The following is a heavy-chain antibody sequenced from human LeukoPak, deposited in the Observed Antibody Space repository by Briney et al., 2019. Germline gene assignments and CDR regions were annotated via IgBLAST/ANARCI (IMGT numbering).Heavy chain of an antibody. CDR3: AKRGRYYFDQ. CDR1: GFTFRDYG. J-gene: IGHJ4*02. CDR2: IWSDGSDK. V-gene: IGHV3-33*06. Sequence: PGGSLRLSCAASGFTFRDYGMHWVRQAPGKGLEWVAVIWSDGSDKYYSDSVKGRFTISRDTSKNTLYLQMNSLRAEDTAVYYCAKRGRYYFDQWGQGTLVTVSS.